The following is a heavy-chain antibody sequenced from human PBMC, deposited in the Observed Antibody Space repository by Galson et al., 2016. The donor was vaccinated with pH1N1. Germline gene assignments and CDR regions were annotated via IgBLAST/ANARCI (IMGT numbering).Heavy chain of an antibody. D-gene: IGHD6-13*01. CDR1: GGTFRTYV. Sequence: SVKVSCKASGGTFRTYVISWVRQAPGQGLEWMGWMNPNSGNTGYAQKFQGRATITRNTSISTAYMELSSLRSEDTAVYYCARGGSSSAGGDYYYYGMDVWGQGTTVTVSS. V-gene: IGHV1-8*03. J-gene: IGHJ6*02. CDR2: MNPNSGNT. CDR3: ARGGSSSAGGDYYYYGMDV.